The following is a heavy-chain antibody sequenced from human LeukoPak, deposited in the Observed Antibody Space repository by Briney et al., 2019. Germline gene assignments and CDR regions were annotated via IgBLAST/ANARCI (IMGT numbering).Heavy chain of an antibody. V-gene: IGHV3-30-3*01. Sequence: PGGSLRLSCAASGFTFSSYAMHWVRQAPGKGLEWVAVVSYDGSNKYYADSVKGRFTISGDNSKNTLYLQMNSLRAEDTAVYYCARGRYYYDSSGYYRGYYFDYWGQGTLVTVSS. CDR3: ARGRYYYDSSGYYRGYYFDY. CDR1: GFTFSSYA. J-gene: IGHJ4*02. CDR2: VSYDGSNK. D-gene: IGHD3-22*01.